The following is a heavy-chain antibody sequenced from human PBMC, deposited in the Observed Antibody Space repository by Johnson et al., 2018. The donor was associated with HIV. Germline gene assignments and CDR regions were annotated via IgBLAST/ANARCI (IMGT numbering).Heavy chain of an antibody. V-gene: IGHV3-30-3*01. CDR2: ISYDGSNK. CDR1: GFTFSSYA. D-gene: IGHD3-3*01. J-gene: IGHJ3*02. CDR3: ARVVSDYNFWSGGRAFDI. Sequence: QVQLVESEGGVVQPGRSLRLSCAASGFTFSSYAMHWVRQAPGKGLEWVAVISYDGSNKYYADSVKGRFTISRDNSKNTLYLQMNSLRAEDTAVYYCARVVSDYNFWSGGRAFDIWGQGTMVTVSS.